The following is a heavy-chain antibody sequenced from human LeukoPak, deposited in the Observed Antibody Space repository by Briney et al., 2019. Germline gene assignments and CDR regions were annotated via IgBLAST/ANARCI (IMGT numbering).Heavy chain of an antibody. V-gene: IGHV4-59*01. CDR1: GGSFSSYF. J-gene: IGHJ5*02. D-gene: IGHD5-12*01. Sequence: SETLSLTCTVSGGSFSSYFWSWIRQPPGKGLEGSGYIYYSGSTNYNPSLKSRVTMAVGTSKNQFSLNLISVPAADTAVYYCARHRGFQGSNWFDPWGQGTLVTVSS. CDR2: IYYSGST. CDR3: ARHRGFQGSNWFDP.